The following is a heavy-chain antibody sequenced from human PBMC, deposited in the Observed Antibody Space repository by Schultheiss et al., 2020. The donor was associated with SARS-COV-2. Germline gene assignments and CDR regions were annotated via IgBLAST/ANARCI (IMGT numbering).Heavy chain of an antibody. CDR3: ARSGVVIPYYYYYGMDV. V-gene: IGHV3-30*03. D-gene: IGHD3-3*01. Sequence: GGSLRLSCAASGFTFSSYGMHWVRQAPGKGLEWVAVISYDGSNKYYADSVKGRFTISRDNSKNTLYLQMNSLRAEDTAVYYCARSGVVIPYYYYYGMDVWGQGTTVTVSS. CDR2: ISYDGSNK. J-gene: IGHJ6*02. CDR1: GFTFSSYG.